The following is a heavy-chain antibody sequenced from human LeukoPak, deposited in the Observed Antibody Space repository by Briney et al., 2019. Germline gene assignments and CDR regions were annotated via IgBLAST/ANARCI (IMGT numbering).Heavy chain of an antibody. CDR3: ASRPQGSRVAVAGTTTTLFDY. CDR1: GGSFSTYY. J-gene: IGHJ4*02. V-gene: IGHV4-34*01. Sequence: SETLSLTCAVYGGSFSTYYWSWIRQPPGKGLEWIGEINHSGFTNYDPSLKSRVTISVDTSKNQFSLTLSSVTAADTAVYYCASRPQGSRVAVAGTTTTLFDYWGQGTLVTVSS. CDR2: INHSGFT. D-gene: IGHD6-19*01.